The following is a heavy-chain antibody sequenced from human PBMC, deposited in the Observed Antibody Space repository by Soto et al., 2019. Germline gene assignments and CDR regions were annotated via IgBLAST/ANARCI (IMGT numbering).Heavy chain of an antibody. Sequence: EVRLFESGGGLLQPGASLRLSCAASGFTFSHYAMSWIRQAPGKGLEWVSAISDSGGSTYYADSVKGRFTISRDNSKNTVYRQMNSLKAEDTAVYYCAKTSVTRDDSWGQGTLVTVSS. CDR2: ISDSGGST. J-gene: IGHJ5*01. CDR1: GFTFSHYA. V-gene: IGHV3-23*01. D-gene: IGHD1-1*01. CDR3: AKTSVTRDDS.